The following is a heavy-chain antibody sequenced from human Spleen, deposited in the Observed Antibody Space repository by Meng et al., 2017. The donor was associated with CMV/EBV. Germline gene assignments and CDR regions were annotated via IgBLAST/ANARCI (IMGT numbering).Heavy chain of an antibody. V-gene: IGHV4-30-4*08. D-gene: IGHD1-26*01. J-gene: IGHJ3*02. CDR3: ASHSGLTHDAFDI. CDR1: GGSIRSGDRY. Sequence: SGGSIRSGDRYWSWIRQPPGKGLEWIGYIYHSGTTYYNPSLKSRSAISVDTSRNRFSLQLNTVTAADTAVYYCASHSGLTHDAFDIWGQGIMVTVSS. CDR2: IYHSGTT.